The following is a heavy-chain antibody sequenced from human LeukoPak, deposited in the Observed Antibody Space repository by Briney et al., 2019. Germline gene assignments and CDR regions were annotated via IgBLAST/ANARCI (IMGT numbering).Heavy chain of an antibody. D-gene: IGHD3-22*01. CDR2: ISGSGGST. J-gene: IGHJ4*02. Sequence: GGSLRLSCVASRFQFSSYAMSWVRQAPGKGLEWVSVISGSGGSTYYADSVKGRFTISRDNSKNTLYLQMNSLRAEDTAVYYCAKAKGYYDSSGYLTLDYWGQGTLVTVSS. V-gene: IGHV3-23*01. CDR3: AKAKGYYDSSGYLTLDY. CDR1: RFQFSSYA.